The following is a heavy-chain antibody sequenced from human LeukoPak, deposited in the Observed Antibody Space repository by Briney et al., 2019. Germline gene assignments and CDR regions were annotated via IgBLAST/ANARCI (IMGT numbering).Heavy chain of an antibody. CDR2: IIPIFGTA. J-gene: IGHJ4*02. CDR3: ARPYYYDSSGYYTPGGY. V-gene: IGHV1-69*05. D-gene: IGHD3-22*01. Sequence: ASVKVSCKASGGTFSSYAISWVRQAPGQGLEWMGGIIPIFGTANYAQKLQGRVTMTTDTSTSTAYMELRSLRSDDTAVYYCARPYYYDSSGYYTPGGYWGQGTLVTVSS. CDR1: GGTFSSYA.